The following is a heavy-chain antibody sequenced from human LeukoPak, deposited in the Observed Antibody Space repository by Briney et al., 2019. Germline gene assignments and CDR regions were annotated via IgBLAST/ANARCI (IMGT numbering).Heavy chain of an antibody. CDR3: ARDYGDQYNWFDP. CDR2: IIPIFGTA. J-gene: IGHJ5*02. D-gene: IGHD4-17*01. Sequence: ASVEVSCKASGGTFSSYAISWVRQAPGQGLEWMGGIIPIFGTANYAQKFQGRVTITADESTSTAYMELSSLRSEDTAVYYCARDYGDQYNWFDPWGQGTLVTVSS. V-gene: IGHV1-69*01. CDR1: GGTFSSYA.